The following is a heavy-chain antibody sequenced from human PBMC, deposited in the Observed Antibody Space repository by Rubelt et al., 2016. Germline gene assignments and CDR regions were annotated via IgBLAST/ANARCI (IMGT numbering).Heavy chain of an antibody. J-gene: IGHJ4*02. CDR2: LNPKTGNS. Sequence: QVQLVQSGAAVEKPGASVKVSCKASGYTFIDYDINWVRQATGQGLEWMGWLNPKTGNSAFAQKFQGRFTVTRNPAISTAYMELSKLRSEDTAVYFCARAIGLRYFDYWGQGTLVTVSS. CDR1: GYTFIDYD. V-gene: IGHV1-8*01. D-gene: IGHD3/OR15-3a*01. CDR3: ARAIGLRYFDY.